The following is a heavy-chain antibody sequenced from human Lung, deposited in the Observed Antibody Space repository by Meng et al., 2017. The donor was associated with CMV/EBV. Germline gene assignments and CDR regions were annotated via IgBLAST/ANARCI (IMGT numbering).Heavy chain of an antibody. CDR3: AKDPIGGNYRGSHFDY. CDR2: ISSDGTTT. D-gene: IGHD3-16*01. CDR1: GFTFTSYW. J-gene: IGHJ4*02. Sequence: GGSLRLSCAASGFTFTSYWMHWVRQAPGKGLEWVAGISSDGTTTYYPDSVRGRFTISRDNSKNTVYLQMNSLRPEDTALYFCAKDPIGGNYRGSHFDYWGQGXLVTVSS. V-gene: IGHV3-30*18.